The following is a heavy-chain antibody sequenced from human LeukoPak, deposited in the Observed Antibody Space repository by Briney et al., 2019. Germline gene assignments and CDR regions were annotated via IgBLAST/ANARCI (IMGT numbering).Heavy chain of an antibody. V-gene: IGHV3-7*01. Sequence: AGGSLGLSCAASGFTFSNCWMSWIRQAPGKGLEWVANIKQDGSEKYYVDSVKGRFTVSRDNAKNSLYLQMDSLRADDTALYYCAGWRTYDSGSYNYWGQGTLVTVSS. D-gene: IGHD3-10*01. CDR3: AGWRTYDSGSYNY. CDR2: IKQDGSEK. J-gene: IGHJ4*02. CDR1: GFTFSNCW.